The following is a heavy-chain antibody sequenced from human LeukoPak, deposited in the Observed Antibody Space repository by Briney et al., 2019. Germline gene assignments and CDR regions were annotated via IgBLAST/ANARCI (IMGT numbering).Heavy chain of an antibody. CDR2: ISSGGST. Sequence: GGSLRLSCAASGFIFNNYAMSWVRQAPGKGPEWVSGISSGGSTYYADSVQGRFTISRDNSKNMLYLQMNTLRAEDTAVYYCAKEGGHSYDYFDYWGQGTLVTVSS. D-gene: IGHD2-15*01. J-gene: IGHJ4*02. CDR1: GFIFNNYA. CDR3: AKEGGHSYDYFDY. V-gene: IGHV3-23*01.